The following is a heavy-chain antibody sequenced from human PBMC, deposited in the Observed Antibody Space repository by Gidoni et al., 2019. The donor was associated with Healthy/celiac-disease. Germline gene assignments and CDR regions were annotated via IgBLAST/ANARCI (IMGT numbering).Heavy chain of an antibody. CDR2: ISSSSSYI. CDR1: GFTFSSYS. D-gene: IGHD3-10*01. CDR3: AREGSGIIEPTDKNWFDP. V-gene: IGHV3-21*01. Sequence: EVQLVESGGGLVKPGGSLRLACAASGFTFSSYSMNWVRQAPGKGLEWVSSISSSSSYIFYAGSVKGRFTISRDNSKNSLYLQMNSLRAEDTAVYYCAREGSGIIEPTDKNWFDPWGQGTLVTVSS. J-gene: IGHJ5*02.